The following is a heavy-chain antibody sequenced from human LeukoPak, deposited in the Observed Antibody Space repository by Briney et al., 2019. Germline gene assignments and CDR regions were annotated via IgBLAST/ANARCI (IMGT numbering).Heavy chain of an antibody. V-gene: IGHV4-39*01. CDR3: ARQKAEQWLVLYY. Sequence: PSQTLSLTCTVSGGSISSGDYYWGWIRQPPGKGLEWIGSIYYSGSPYYNPSLKSRVTISVDTSKNQFSLRLSSVTAADTAVYYCARQKAEQWLVLYYWGQGTLVTVSS. D-gene: IGHD6-19*01. J-gene: IGHJ4*02. CDR2: IYYSGSP. CDR1: GGSISSGDYY.